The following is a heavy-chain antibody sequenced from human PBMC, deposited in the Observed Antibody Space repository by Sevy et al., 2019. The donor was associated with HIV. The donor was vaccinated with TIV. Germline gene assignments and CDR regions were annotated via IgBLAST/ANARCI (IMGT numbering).Heavy chain of an antibody. Sequence: GGSLRLSCAASGFTFSKYGMCWVRQAPGKGLEWVSFISSSVISTYYADSVKGRFTISRDNSKNTLFLQMNRLRAEDTAVYYCAKVKIAAVPGSGDFDYWGQGTLVTVSS. CDR3: AKVKIAAVPGSGDFDY. D-gene: IGHD6-19*01. J-gene: IGHJ4*02. CDR1: GFTFSKYG. CDR2: ISSSVIST. V-gene: IGHV3-23*01.